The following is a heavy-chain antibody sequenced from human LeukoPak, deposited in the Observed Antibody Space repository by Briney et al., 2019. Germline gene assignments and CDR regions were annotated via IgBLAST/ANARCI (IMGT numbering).Heavy chain of an antibody. J-gene: IGHJ4*02. CDR2: IYYSGST. CDR3: ARGSSGYYSPFDY. CDR1: GGSISSYY. D-gene: IGHD3-22*01. V-gene: IGHV4-59*01. Sequence: PAETLSLTCTVSGGSISSYYWSWIRQPPGKGLEWIGYIYYSGSTNYNPSLKSRVTISVDTSKNQFSLKLTSVTAADTAVYYCARGSSGYYSPFDYWGQGTLVTVSS.